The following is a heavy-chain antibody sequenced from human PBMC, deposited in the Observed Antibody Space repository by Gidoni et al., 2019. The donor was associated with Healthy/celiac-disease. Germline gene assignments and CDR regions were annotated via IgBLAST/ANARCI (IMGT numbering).Heavy chain of an antibody. J-gene: IGHJ4*02. CDR2: IIPIFGTA. Sequence: QAQLVQSGAEAKKPGSSVKVCCKASVGTFSSYAISWVRQAPGQGLEWMGGIIPIFGTANYAQKFQGRVTITADESTSTAYMELSSLRSEDTAVYYCASTGDCSSTSCYTWFWWGQGTLVTVSS. D-gene: IGHD2-2*02. V-gene: IGHV1-69*01. CDR3: ASTGDCSSTSCYTWFW. CDR1: VGTFSSYA.